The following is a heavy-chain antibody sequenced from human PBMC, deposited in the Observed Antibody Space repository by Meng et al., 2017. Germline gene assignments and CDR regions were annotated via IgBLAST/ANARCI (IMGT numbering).Heavy chain of an antibody. CDR1: GGSIRSGHYY. CDR2: IYYSGST. Sequence: QVQLQESGPGLVKPSQTLSLTCTVSGGSIRSGHYYWSWIRQPPGKGLEWIGYIYYSGSTHYNPSLKSRVIISLDTSKYHFSLKLSSVTAADTSVYYCARRGADYGAFDPWGQGTLVTVSS. CDR3: ARRGADYGAFDP. J-gene: IGHJ5*02. D-gene: IGHD4/OR15-4a*01. V-gene: IGHV4-30-4*01.